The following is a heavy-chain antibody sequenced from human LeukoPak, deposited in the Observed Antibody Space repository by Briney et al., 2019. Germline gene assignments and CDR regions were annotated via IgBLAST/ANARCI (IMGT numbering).Heavy chain of an antibody. CDR1: GFTFSSYA. CDR2: TSGSGGST. CDR3: AKDTQQLVLWWFDP. Sequence: GGSLRISCGASGFTFSSYARSGVRRASGKGLEWVSATSGSGGSTYYADSVKGRFTISRDNSKNTLYLQMNSLRAEDTAVYYCAKDTQQLVLWWFDPWGQGTLVTVSS. D-gene: IGHD6-13*01. V-gene: IGHV3-23*01. J-gene: IGHJ5*02.